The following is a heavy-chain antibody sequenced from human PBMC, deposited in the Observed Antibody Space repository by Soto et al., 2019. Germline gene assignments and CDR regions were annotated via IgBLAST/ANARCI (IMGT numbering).Heavy chain of an antibody. V-gene: IGHV3-23*01. CDR3: AKAYRVATGEGDYYYYYGMDV. J-gene: IGHJ6*02. CDR1: GFTFSSYA. Sequence: EVQLLESGGGLVQPGGSLRLSCAASGFTFSSYAMSWVRQAPGKGLEWVSAISGSGGSTYYADTVKGRFTISRDNSKNTLYLQMNSLRAEDTAVYYCAKAYRVATGEGDYYYYYGMDVWGQGTTVTVSS. CDR2: ISGSGGST. D-gene: IGHD3-16*01.